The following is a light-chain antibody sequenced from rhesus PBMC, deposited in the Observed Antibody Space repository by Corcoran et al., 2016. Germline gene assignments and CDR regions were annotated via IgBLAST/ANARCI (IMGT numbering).Light chain of an antibody. CDR1: QGISHN. Sequence: DIQMTQSPSSLSASVGDRVTITCQASQGISHNLAWYQQKPGKVPKLLIYKASTLQSGVPSRFRGSGSWTGFTLTISSLQPEDFATYYCQHGYGTPWTFGQGTKVEIK. J-gene: IGKJ1*01. V-gene: IGKV1-25*01. CDR3: QHGYGTPWT. CDR2: KAS.